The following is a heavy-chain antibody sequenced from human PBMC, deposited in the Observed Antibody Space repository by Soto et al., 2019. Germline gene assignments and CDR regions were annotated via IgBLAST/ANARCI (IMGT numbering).Heavy chain of an antibody. CDR1: GGSLSGYY. Sequence: QVQLQQWGAGLLKPSETLSLTCAVYGGSLSGYYWTWIRQPPGTGLAWIGEINHSGSTNYNPSLKSRVTISVDTSKNQFSLKLTSVTAADPAVYYCSRDKITGLFDYLGQGTLVTVSS. J-gene: IGHJ4*02. CDR2: INHSGST. V-gene: IGHV4-34*01. D-gene: IGHD2-8*02. CDR3: SRDKITGLFDY.